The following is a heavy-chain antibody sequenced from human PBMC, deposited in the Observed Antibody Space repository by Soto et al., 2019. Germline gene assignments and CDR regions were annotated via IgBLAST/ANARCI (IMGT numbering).Heavy chain of an antibody. V-gene: IGHV3-23*01. Sequence: EVQLLESGGGFIHPGGSLRLSCAASGFSFSSFAMNWVRQAPGKGLEWVSIISGSADSTFYADSVKGRFTISRDNSKRLLYVQINSLGAGDTAVYYCGKTRGAMVFVRSGYGIDVWGQGNKVTLPS. CDR3: GKTRGAMVFVRSGYGIDV. CDR1: GFSFSSFA. CDR2: ISGSADST. D-gene: IGHD3-10*02. J-gene: IGHJ6*02.